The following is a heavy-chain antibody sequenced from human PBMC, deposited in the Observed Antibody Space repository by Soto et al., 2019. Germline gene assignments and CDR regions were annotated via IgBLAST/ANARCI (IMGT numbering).Heavy chain of an antibody. CDR2: ISYDGGNK. D-gene: IGHD5-18*01. J-gene: IGHJ6*02. CDR3: AKEIHVDTAYGMDV. CDR1: GFTFSSYG. Sequence: PGGSLRLSCAASGFTFSSYGMHWVRQAPGKGLEWVAVISYDGGNKYYADSVKGRFTISRDNSKNTLYLQMNSLRAGDTAVYYCAKEIHVDTAYGMDVWGQGTTVTVSS. V-gene: IGHV3-30*18.